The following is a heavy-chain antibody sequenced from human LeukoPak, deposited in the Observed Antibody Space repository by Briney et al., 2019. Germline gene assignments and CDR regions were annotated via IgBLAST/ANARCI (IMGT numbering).Heavy chain of an antibody. Sequence: PGGSLRLSCAASGLTFSSYAMSWVRQAPGKGLEWVSGISGSGGSTYYADSVKGGFTISRDNSKNTLYLQMNSLRAEDTAVYYCAKDFYDSSAYSDWGQGTLVTVSS. CDR1: GLTFSSYA. V-gene: IGHV3-23*01. CDR3: AKDFYDSSAYSD. J-gene: IGHJ4*02. D-gene: IGHD3-22*01. CDR2: ISGSGGST.